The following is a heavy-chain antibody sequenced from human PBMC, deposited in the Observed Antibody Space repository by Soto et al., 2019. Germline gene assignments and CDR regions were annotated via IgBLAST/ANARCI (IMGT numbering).Heavy chain of an antibody. J-gene: IGHJ6*04. CDR3: ARQWDIVVVPAAIDV. CDR2: ISSSSSYI. Sequence: GGSLRLSCAASGFTFSSYSMNWVRQAPGKGLEWVSSISSSSSYIYYADSVKGRFTISRDNAKNSLYLQMNSLRAEDTAVYYCARQWDIVVVPAAIDVWGKGTTVTVSS. D-gene: IGHD2-2*01. CDR1: GFTFSSYS. V-gene: IGHV3-21*01.